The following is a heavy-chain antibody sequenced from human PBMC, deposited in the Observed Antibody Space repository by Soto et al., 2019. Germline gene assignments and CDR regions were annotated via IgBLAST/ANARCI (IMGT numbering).Heavy chain of an antibody. CDR1: GFSVTNNY. D-gene: IGHD2-2*01. CDR2: IDIGGNT. V-gene: IGHV3-66*01. Sequence: EVQVVESGGGLVQPGGSLRLSCAASGFSVTNNYMNWVRQAPGKGLEWVSIIDIGGNTYYADSVKDRVTISRDNSRNTLYLHRDGLRAEGPAVYYCARGRGSTGYLGREHYFDYWGQGTLVTVSP. J-gene: IGHJ4*02. CDR3: ARGRGSTGYLGREHYFDY.